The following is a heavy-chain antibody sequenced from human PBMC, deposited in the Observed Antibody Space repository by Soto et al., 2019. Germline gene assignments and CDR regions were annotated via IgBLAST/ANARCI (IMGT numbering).Heavy chain of an antibody. CDR1: GFTFDDYA. CDR2: ISWNSGSI. CDR3: AKDVVLVFGYFDY. Sequence: EVQLVESGGGLVQPGRSLRLSCAASGFTFDDYAMHWVRQAPGKGLEWVSGISWNSGSIGYADSVKGRFTISRDNAKNSLYLQMNSLRAEDTALYYCAKDVVLVFGYFDYWGQGTLVTVSS. D-gene: IGHD6-13*01. V-gene: IGHV3-9*01. J-gene: IGHJ4*02.